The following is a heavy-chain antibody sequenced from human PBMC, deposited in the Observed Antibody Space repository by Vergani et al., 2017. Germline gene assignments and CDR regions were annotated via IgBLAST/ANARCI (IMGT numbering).Heavy chain of an antibody. D-gene: IGHD4-17*01. CDR2: IYYSGIT. J-gene: IGHJ4*02. Sequence: QLQLQESGPGLVKPSETLSLTCTVSGGSISSSSYYWGWIRQPPGKGLEWIGSIYYSGITYYNPSLKSRVTISVDTSKNQFSLKLSSVTAADTAVYYCARSRIDYGDYGGYFDYWGQGTLVTVSS. CDR3: ARSRIDYGDYGGYFDY. CDR1: GGSISSSSYY. V-gene: IGHV4-39*01.